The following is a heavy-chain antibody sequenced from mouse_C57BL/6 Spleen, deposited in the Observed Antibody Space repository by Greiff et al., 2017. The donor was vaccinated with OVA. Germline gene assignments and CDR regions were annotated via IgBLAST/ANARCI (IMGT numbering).Heavy chain of an antibody. CDR3: ARERDYSNYVAYYYAMDY. J-gene: IGHJ4*01. CDR1: GISITTGNYR. CDR2: IYYSGTI. V-gene: IGHV3-5*01. D-gene: IGHD2-5*01. Sequence: EVQLQQSGPGLVKPSQTVFLTCTVTGISITTGNYRWSWIRQFPGNKLEWIGYIYYSGTITYNPSLTSRTTITRDTPKNPFFLEMNSLTAEDTATYYCARERDYSNYVAYYYAMDYWGQGTSVTVSS.